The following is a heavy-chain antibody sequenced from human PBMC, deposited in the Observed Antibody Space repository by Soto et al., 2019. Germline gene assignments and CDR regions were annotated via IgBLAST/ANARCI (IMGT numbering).Heavy chain of an antibody. CDR2: IYTGDRT. CDR1: GFTVSSFY. D-gene: IGHD2-21*01. Sequence: GGSLRLSCAASGFTVSSFYMNWVRQTPGKGLEWVSVIYTGDRTLYADSVRGRFTISRDNSKNTLYLHMNSLRAEDTAVYYCVRDMQLWRLDSWGQGTLVTVSS. J-gene: IGHJ4*02. V-gene: IGHV3-66*01. CDR3: VRDMQLWRLDS.